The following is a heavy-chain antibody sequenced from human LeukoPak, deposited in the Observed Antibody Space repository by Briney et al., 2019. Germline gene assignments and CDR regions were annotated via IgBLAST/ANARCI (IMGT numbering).Heavy chain of an antibody. V-gene: IGHV3-7*01. CDR3: ARERGDYDFWSGYTNGMDV. D-gene: IGHD3-3*01. Sequence: GGSLRLSCAASGFTFSYYWMSWVRQAPGKGLEWVANIKQDGSEKYYVDSVKGRFTISRDNAKNSLYLQMNSLRAEDTAVYYCARERGDYDFWSGYTNGMDVWGQGTTINVSS. CDR1: GFTFSYYW. J-gene: IGHJ6*02. CDR2: IKQDGSEK.